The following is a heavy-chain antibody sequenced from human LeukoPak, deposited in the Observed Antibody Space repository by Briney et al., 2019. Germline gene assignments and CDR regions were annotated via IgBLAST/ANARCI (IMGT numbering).Heavy chain of an antibody. J-gene: IGHJ4*02. Sequence: PSETLSLTCTVSGGSISSYYWSWIRQPAGKGLEWIGRVYSSGSTNYNPSLKSRVIVSVDTSKNQFSLKLSSVTAADTAVYYCAGYRGSGYYYFDFWGQGTLVTVSS. CDR2: VYSSGST. D-gene: IGHD3-22*01. V-gene: IGHV4-4*07. CDR1: GGSISSYY. CDR3: AGYRGSGYYYFDF.